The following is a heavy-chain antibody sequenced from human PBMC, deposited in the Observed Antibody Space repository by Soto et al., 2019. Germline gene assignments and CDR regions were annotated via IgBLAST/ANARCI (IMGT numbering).Heavy chain of an antibody. J-gene: IGHJ4*02. Sequence: GESLKISCKGSGYSFAGYWITWVRQKRGKGLEWMGRIDPSDSQTYYSPSFRGHVTISVTKSITTVFLQWSSLRASDTAMYYCARQIYDSDTGPNFQYYFDSWGQGTRVTVSS. CDR1: GYSFAGYW. CDR2: IDPSDSQT. CDR3: ARQIYDSDTGPNFQYYFDS. D-gene: IGHD3-22*01. V-gene: IGHV5-10-1*01.